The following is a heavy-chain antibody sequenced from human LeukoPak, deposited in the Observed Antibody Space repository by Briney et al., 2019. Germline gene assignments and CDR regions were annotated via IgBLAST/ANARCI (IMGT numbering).Heavy chain of an antibody. CDR3: ARGFYDSSGYSAPFDS. CDR2: ISYSGSS. Sequence: PSETLSLTCTVSGDSISSNYWNWIRQHPGKRLECLGYISYSGSSNYNPSLKSRVTISVDTSKNQFSLKLSSVPAADTALYYCARGFYDSSGYSAPFDSWGRGTLVTVSS. CDR1: GDSISSNY. V-gene: IGHV4-59*13. J-gene: IGHJ4*02. D-gene: IGHD3-22*01.